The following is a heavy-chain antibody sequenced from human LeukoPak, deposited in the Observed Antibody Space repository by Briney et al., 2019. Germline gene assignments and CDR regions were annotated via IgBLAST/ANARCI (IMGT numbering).Heavy chain of an antibody. J-gene: IGHJ4*02. CDR1: GGSISSGGYS. D-gene: IGHD2-15*01. V-gene: IGHV4-30-2*01. CDR2: IYHSGST. Sequence: SETLSLTCAVSGGSISSGGYSWSWIRQPPGKGLGWIGYIYHSGSTYYNPSLKSRVTISVDRSKNQFSLKLSSVTAADTAVYYCARGGFNVVVVAASPFDYWGQGTLVTVSS. CDR3: ARGGFNVVVVAASPFDY.